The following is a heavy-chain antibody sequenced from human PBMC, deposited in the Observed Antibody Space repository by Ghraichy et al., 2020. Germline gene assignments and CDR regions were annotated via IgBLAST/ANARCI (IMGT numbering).Heavy chain of an antibody. CDR3: ARDPKRGALDY. D-gene: IGHD3-10*01. J-gene: IGHJ4*02. V-gene: IGHV3-7*03. CDR1: GFSFSHSW. Sequence: GESLNISCKASGFSFSHSWMSWVRQSPEKGLEWVANINDDGKERYYVDSLEGRFTISRDNDKNSLFLQITRLTVDDTAVYYCARDPKRGALDYWGQGTLVAVSA. CDR2: INDDGKER.